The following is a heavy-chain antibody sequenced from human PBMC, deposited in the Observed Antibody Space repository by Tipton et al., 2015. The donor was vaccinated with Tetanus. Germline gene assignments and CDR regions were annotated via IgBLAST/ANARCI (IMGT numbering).Heavy chain of an antibody. V-gene: IGHV3-21*06. CDR3: AKDLSGSSGRQF. CDR2: ISGSSGYI. Sequence: SLRLSCAASGFNFSDYGMNWVRQAPGKGLEWVSSISGSSGYIYYADSVKGRLTISRDNSMNTLFLQMSSLRGDDTAVYYCAKDLSGSSGRQFWGQGTLVTVSS. D-gene: IGHD3-22*01. CDR1: GFNFSDYG. J-gene: IGHJ4*02.